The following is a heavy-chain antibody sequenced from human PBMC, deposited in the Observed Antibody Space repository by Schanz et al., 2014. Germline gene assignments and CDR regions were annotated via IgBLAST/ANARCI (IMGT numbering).Heavy chain of an antibody. J-gene: IGHJ6*02. CDR1: GGTFSTYT. CDR3: ARAKRFGDMDV. Sequence: QVQLVQSGPEVKKPGSSVKVSCKASGGTFSTYTISWVRQAPGQGLEWMGWISAYNGNTNYAQKLQGRVTLTTDTSTSTAYMELRNLRSDDTAVYYCARAKRFGDMDVWGQGTTVTVSS. CDR2: ISAYNGNT. V-gene: IGHV1-18*01. D-gene: IGHD3-10*01.